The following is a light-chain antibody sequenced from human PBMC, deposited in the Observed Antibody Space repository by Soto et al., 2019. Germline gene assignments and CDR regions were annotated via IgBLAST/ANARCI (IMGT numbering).Light chain of an antibody. Sequence: GERVTLSCGASQSVSSSFLAWYQQKPGLAPRLLMYDASTRATGIPDRLSGSGSGTDFTLTISRLEPEDFAVYYCQQSGNSPWTFGQGTKLEIK. CDR3: QQSGNSPWT. CDR2: DAS. J-gene: IGKJ1*01. V-gene: IGKV3D-20*01. CDR1: QSVSSSF.